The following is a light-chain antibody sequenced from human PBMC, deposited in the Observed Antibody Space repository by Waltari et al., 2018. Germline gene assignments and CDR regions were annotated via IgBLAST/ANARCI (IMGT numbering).Light chain of an antibody. CDR3: CSYAGLGIYV. CDR2: EVT. CDR1: SSDVGNYNL. Sequence: QSGLTQPASVSGSPGQSITISCTGTSSDVGNYNLVSWYQQYPGKAPKLMVYEVTKRTSGVSDRFSGSKSGNTASLTIYGLHSEDEADYYCCSYAGLGIYVFGTGTKVTVL. V-gene: IGLV2-23*02. J-gene: IGLJ1*01.